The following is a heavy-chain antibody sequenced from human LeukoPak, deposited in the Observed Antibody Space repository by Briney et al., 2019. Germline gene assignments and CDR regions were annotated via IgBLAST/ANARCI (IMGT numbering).Heavy chain of an antibody. D-gene: IGHD2-21*01. V-gene: IGHV3-73*01. J-gene: IGHJ3*02. CDR3: TRHPVAYCGGDCYSDDAFDI. CDR1: GFTFSGSA. Sequence: GGSLRLSCAASGFTFSGSAMHWVRQASGKGLEWVGRIRSKANSYATAYAASVKGRFTISRDDSKNTAYLQMNSLKTEDTAVYYCTRHPVAYCGGDCYSDDAFDIWGQGTMVTVSS. CDR2: IRSKANSYAT.